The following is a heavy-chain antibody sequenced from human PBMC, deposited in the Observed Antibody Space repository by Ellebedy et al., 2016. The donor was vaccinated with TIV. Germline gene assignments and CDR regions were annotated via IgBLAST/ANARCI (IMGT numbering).Heavy chain of an antibody. J-gene: IGHJ5*02. CDR2: ISWHGQNI. Sequence: GGSLRLXXEGSGFTFDDHAMHWVRQAPGKGLEWVAGISWHGQNIGYSNSVKGRFTISRDNTKNAVYLQMNSLRVDDTARYYCAKEGSGVTHVDAWGQGTLVTVSS. CDR1: GFTFDDHA. CDR3: AKEGSGVTHVDA. V-gene: IGHV3-9*01. D-gene: IGHD2-21*02.